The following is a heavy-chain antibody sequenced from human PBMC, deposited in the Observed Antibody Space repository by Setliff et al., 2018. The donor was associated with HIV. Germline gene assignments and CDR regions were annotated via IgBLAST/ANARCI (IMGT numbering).Heavy chain of an antibody. CDR2: FDPQYDKT. CDR1: GYTLAGLS. D-gene: IGHD1-1*01. V-gene: IGHV1-24*01. Sequence: ASVKVSCKVSGYTLAGLSIHWVRQAPGKGLEWMGGFDPQYDKTFYAQKFQGRVTMSEDTSTDTAYMELSSLRSEDTAVYYCAGGLVSQKVPFDPWGQGTLVTVSS. J-gene: IGHJ5*02. CDR3: AGGLVSQKVPFDP.